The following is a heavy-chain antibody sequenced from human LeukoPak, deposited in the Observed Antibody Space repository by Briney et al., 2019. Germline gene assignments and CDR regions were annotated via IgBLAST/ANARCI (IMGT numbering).Heavy chain of an antibody. CDR3: ARDISPGPVAAALDI. D-gene: IGHD6-13*01. CDR1: GGSISSGSYY. Sequence: ASETLSLTCTVSGGSISSGSYYWSWIRQPAGKGLEWIGRIYTSGSTNYNPSLKSRVTISVDTSKNQFSLKLSSVTAADTAVYYCARDISPGPVAAALDIWGQGTMVTVSS. CDR2: IYTSGST. V-gene: IGHV4-61*02. J-gene: IGHJ3*02.